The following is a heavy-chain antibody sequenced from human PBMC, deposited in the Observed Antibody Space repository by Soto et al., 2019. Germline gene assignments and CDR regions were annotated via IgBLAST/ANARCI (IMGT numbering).Heavy chain of an antibody. D-gene: IGHD1-26*01. J-gene: IGHJ6*02. Sequence: QMQLVQSGPEVKKPGTSVKVSCKASGFTFTSSAVQWVRQARGQRLEWIGWIVVGSGNTNYAQKFQERVTITRDMSTSTAYMELSSLRSEDTAVYYCAADNGSYYDYYYYGMDVWGQGTTVTVSS. CDR2: IVVGSGNT. CDR1: GFTFTSSA. V-gene: IGHV1-58*01. CDR3: AADNGSYYDYYYYGMDV.